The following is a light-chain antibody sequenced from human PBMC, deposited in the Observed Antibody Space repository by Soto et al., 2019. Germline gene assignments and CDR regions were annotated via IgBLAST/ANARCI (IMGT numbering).Light chain of an antibody. CDR3: QSYDSNLSVV. Sequence: QSVLTQPPSVSGAPGQRVTISCTGSSSNIGTCYDVHWYQQLPGTAPKLLIYGNSNRPSGVPDRFSGSKSGTSASLAITGLQAEDEADYYCQSYDSNLSVVFGGGTKLTVL. V-gene: IGLV1-40*01. CDR2: GNS. CDR1: SSNIGTCYD. J-gene: IGLJ2*01.